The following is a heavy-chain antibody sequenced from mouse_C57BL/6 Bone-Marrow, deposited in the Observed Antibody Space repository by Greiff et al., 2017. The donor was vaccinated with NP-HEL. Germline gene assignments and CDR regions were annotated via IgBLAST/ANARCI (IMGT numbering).Heavy chain of an antibody. CDR1: GYTFTSYW. CDR3: AAIYNGNDYFDY. Sequence: EVQLQQSGTVLARPGASVKMSCKTSGYTFTSYWMHWVKQRPGQGLEWIGAIYPGNSDTSYNQKFKGKATLTAVKSASTAYMELSSLTNEDSAVYYCAAIYNGNDYFDYWGQGTTLTVSS. D-gene: IGHD2-1*01. J-gene: IGHJ2*01. CDR2: IYPGNSDT. V-gene: IGHV1-5*01.